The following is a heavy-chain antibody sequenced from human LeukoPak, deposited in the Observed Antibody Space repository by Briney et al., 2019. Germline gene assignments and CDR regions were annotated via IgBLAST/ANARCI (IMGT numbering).Heavy chain of an antibody. Sequence: GGSLRLSCAASGFTFSSYAMHWVRQAPGKGLEWVAVISYDGSNKYYADSVKGRFTISRDNSKNTLYLQMNSLRAEDTAVYYCARVGSAYIAAAVYFDHWGQGTLVTVSS. CDR2: ISYDGSNK. J-gene: IGHJ4*02. CDR1: GFTFSSYA. D-gene: IGHD6-13*01. V-gene: IGHV3-30-3*01. CDR3: ARVGSAYIAAAVYFDH.